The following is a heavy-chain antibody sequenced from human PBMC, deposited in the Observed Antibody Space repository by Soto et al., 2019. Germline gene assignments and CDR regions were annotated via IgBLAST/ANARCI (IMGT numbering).Heavy chain of an antibody. Sequence: ASVKVSCKASGYTFTGYAMHWVRQAPGQRLEWMGWINAGNGNTKYSQKFQGRVTITRDTSASTAYMELSSLRSEDTAVYYCARAGAVAADFDYGGQGPLVTAPS. CDR3: ARAGAVAADFDY. J-gene: IGHJ4*02. CDR1: GYTFTGYA. CDR2: INAGNGNT. V-gene: IGHV1-3*01. D-gene: IGHD6-19*01.